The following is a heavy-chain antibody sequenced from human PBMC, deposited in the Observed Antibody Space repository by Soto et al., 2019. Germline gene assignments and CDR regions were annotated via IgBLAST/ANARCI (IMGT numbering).Heavy chain of an antibody. CDR3: ASRASGQDVAVAGPSYYFDY. Sequence: QVQLVQSGAEVKKPGASVKVSCKVSGYTLTELSMHWVRQAPGKGLEWMGGFDPEDGETIYAQKFQGRVTMTEDTSTDTAYMELSSLRSEDTAVYYCASRASGQDVAVAGPSYYFDYWGQGTLVTVPS. J-gene: IGHJ4*02. CDR1: GYTLTELS. V-gene: IGHV1-24*01. CDR2: FDPEDGET. D-gene: IGHD6-19*01.